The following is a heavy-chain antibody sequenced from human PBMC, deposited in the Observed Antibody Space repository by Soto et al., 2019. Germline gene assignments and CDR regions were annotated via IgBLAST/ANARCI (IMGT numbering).Heavy chain of an antibody. CDR3: ASRLNWNDDAFDI. V-gene: IGHV5-10-1*01. CDR2: IEPSDSYT. CDR1: GYSFTSYW. Sequence: GESLKISCKGSGYSFTSYWISWVRQMPGKGLEWMGRIEPSDSYTNYSPSFQGHVTISADKSISTAYLQWSSLKASDTAMYYCASRLNWNDDAFDIWGQGTMVTVSS. D-gene: IGHD1-1*01. J-gene: IGHJ3*02.